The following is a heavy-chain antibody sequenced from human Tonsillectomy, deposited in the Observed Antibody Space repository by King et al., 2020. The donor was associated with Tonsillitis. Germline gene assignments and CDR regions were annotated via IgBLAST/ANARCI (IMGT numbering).Heavy chain of an antibody. D-gene: IGHD3-10*01. V-gene: IGHV5-51*01. CDR2: IYPGDSDT. J-gene: IGHJ3*02. CDR3: ARRNTTVRGESQRDAFDI. CDR1: GYSFTSCW. Sequence: QLVQSGAEVKKPGESLKISCKGSGYSFTSCWIGWVRQLPGKGLEWMGIIYPGDSDTRYSPSFQGQVTISADKSISTAYLQWRSLKASDTAMYYCARRNTTVRGESQRDAFDIWGQGTMVTVSS.